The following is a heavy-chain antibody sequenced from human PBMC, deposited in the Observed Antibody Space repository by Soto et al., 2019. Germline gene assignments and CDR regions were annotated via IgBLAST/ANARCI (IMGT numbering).Heavy chain of an antibody. CDR1: GFTFSSYA. J-gene: IGHJ4*02. CDR2: ISGSGGST. Sequence: GGSLRLCCAASGFTFSSYAMSWVRQAPGKGLEWVSAISGSGGSTYYADSVKGRFTISRDNSKNTLYLQMNSLRAEDTAVYYCAKDLSYQLLLRYYFDYRGQGTLDTGSS. D-gene: IGHD2-2*01. V-gene: IGHV3-23*01. CDR3: AKDLSYQLLLRYYFDY.